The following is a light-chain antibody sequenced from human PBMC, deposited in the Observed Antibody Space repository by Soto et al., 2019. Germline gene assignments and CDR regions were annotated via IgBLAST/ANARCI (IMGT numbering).Light chain of an antibody. CDR1: QSVTSSQ. CDR3: QQYGSSTGYT. Sequence: ENLLTQSPGTLSLSPGERATLSCRASQSVTSSQLAWYQQRPGQAPRLLIYGASTRAAGIPYRFSGSGSGTDFTLTISRLEPEDFAVYYCQQYGSSTGYTFGQGTKLEIK. V-gene: IGKV3-20*01. J-gene: IGKJ2*01. CDR2: GAS.